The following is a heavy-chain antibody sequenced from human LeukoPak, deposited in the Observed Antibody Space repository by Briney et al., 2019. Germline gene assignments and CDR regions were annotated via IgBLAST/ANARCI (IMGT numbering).Heavy chain of an antibody. Sequence: GRSPRLSCAASGFTFSSCGIHWVRQAPGKGLEWVAVISHDGSNKYYADSVKGRFTISRDNFKNTLYLHMSSLRAEDTALYYCAKDGRSARLGYYFDYWGQGTLVTVSS. V-gene: IGHV3-30*18. D-gene: IGHD2-15*01. J-gene: IGHJ4*02. CDR1: GFTFSSCG. CDR2: ISHDGSNK. CDR3: AKDGRSARLGYYFDY.